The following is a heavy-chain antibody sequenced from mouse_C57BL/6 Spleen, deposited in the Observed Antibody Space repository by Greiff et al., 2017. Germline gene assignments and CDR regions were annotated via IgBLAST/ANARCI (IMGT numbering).Heavy chain of an antibody. CDR1: GYTFTSYW. D-gene: IGHD1-1*01. CDR2: IDPSDSYT. V-gene: IGHV1-59*01. CDR3: ARGFITTVVAPGYFDY. Sequence: QVQLQQPGAELVRPGTSVKLSCKASGYTFTSYWMHWVKQRPGQGLEWIGVIDPSDSYTNYNQKFKGKATLTVDTSSSTAYMQLSSLTSEDSAVYYCARGFITTVVAPGYFDYWGQGTTLTVSS. J-gene: IGHJ2*01.